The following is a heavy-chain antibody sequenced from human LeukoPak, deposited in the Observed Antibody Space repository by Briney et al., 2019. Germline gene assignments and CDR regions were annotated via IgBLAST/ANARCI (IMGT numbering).Heavy chain of an antibody. V-gene: IGHV3-48*03. CDR2: ISSSGSTI. D-gene: IGHD3-9*01. CDR1: GFTFSNYE. J-gene: IGHJ4*02. Sequence: PGGSLRLSCAASGFTFSNYEMNWVRQAPGKGLEWVSYISSSGSTIYYADSVKGRFTISRDNAKNSLYLQMNSLRAEDTAVYYCAREDYDILTGYYTYYFDYWGQGTLVTVSS. CDR3: AREDYDILTGYYTYYFDY.